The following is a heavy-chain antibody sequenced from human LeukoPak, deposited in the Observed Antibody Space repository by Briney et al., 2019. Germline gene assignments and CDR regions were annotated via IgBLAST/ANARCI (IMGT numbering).Heavy chain of an antibody. CDR2: ISTSSSYI. V-gene: IGHV3-21*01. Sequence: GGSLRLSCAASGFTFSSYTMNWVRQAPGKGLEWVSSISTSSSYISYADSVKGRFTISRDSAKNSLYLQMNSLRAEDTAVYYCARLETTPYYFDYWGQGTLVTVSS. D-gene: IGHD1-1*01. CDR3: ARLETTPYYFDY. CDR1: GFTFSSYT. J-gene: IGHJ4*02.